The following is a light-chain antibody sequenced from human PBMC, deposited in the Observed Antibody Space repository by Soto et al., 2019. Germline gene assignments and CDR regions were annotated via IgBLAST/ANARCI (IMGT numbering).Light chain of an antibody. CDR3: SSYTSSSTVV. V-gene: IGLV2-14*01. J-gene: IGLJ2*01. CDR1: SSDVGGYKY. Sequence: QSALTQPASVSGSPGQSITISCTGTSSDVGGYKYVSWYQQHPGKAPKVMIYEVSNRPSGVSNRFSGSKSGNTASLTISGLQAEDEADYYCSSYTSSSTVVFRGGTQLTVL. CDR2: EVS.